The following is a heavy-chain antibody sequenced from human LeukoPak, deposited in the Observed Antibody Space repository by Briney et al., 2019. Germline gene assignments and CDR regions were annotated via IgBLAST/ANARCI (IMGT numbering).Heavy chain of an antibody. CDR2: ISASGGST. Sequence: GGSLRLSCAASGFTFSSYGMSWVRQAPGKGLEWVSGISASGGSTYYAGSVKGRFTISRDNSKNTLYLQMNSLRAEDTAVYYCAKRGNYYDSSGYYYSDYWGQGTLVTVSS. CDR3: AKRGNYYDSSGYYYSDY. V-gene: IGHV3-23*01. D-gene: IGHD3-22*01. CDR1: GFTFSSYG. J-gene: IGHJ4*02.